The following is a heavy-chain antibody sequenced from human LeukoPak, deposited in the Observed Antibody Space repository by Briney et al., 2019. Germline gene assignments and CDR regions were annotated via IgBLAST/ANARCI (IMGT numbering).Heavy chain of an antibody. Sequence: GASVKVSCKASGYTFTSYGISWVRQAPGQGLEWTGWISAYNGNTNYAQKLQGRVTMTTDTSTSTAYMELRSLRSDDTAVYYCARDGGDIVVVPAAPDYWGQGTLVTVSS. CDR3: ARDGGDIVVVPAAPDY. CDR1: GYTFTSYG. D-gene: IGHD2-2*01. CDR2: ISAYNGNT. J-gene: IGHJ4*02. V-gene: IGHV1-18*01.